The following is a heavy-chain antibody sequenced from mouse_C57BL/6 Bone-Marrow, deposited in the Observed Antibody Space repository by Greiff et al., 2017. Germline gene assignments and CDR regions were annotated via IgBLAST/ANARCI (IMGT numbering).Heavy chain of an antibody. CDR1: GYTFTDYN. CDR2: INPNNGGT. CDR3: ARRDYYGSRGNWYFDV. V-gene: IGHV1-18*01. J-gene: IGHJ1*03. Sequence: EVKLMESGPELVKPGASVKIPCKASGYTFTDYNMDWVKQSHGKSLEWIGDINPNNGGTIYNQKFKGKATLTVDKSSSTAYMELRSLTSEDTAVYYCARRDYYGSRGNWYFDVWGTGTTVTVSS. D-gene: IGHD1-1*01.